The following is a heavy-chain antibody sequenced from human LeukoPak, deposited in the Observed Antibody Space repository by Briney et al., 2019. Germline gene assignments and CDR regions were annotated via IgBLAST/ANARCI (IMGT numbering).Heavy chain of an antibody. Sequence: ASVKVSWKASGFTFTSSAMQWVRQARGQRLEWIGWSDVGSGKKKYEQKFQERVTITRDMSTSTAYMELSSLRSEDTAVYYCAASSGYYFDYYYYYMDVWGKGTTVSVSS. J-gene: IGHJ6*03. D-gene: IGHD3-22*01. CDR3: AASSGYYFDYYYYYMDV. CDR1: GFTFTSSA. V-gene: IGHV1-58*02. CDR2: SDVGSGKK.